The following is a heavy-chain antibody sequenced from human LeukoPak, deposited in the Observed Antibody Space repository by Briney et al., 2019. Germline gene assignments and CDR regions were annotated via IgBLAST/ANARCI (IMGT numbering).Heavy chain of an antibody. V-gene: IGHV3-23*01. J-gene: IGHJ4*02. Sequence: GGSLRLSCAASGFTLSDYWMSWVRQAPGKGLEWVSAISGSGGSTYYADSVKGRFTISRDNSKNTLYLQMNSLRAEDTAVYYCARGTSSWYRVFDCWGQGTLVTVSS. D-gene: IGHD6-13*01. CDR3: ARGTSSWYRVFDC. CDR2: ISGSGGST. CDR1: GFTLSDYW.